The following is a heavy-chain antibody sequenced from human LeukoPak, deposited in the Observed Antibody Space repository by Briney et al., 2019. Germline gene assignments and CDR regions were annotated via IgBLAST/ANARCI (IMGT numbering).Heavy chain of an antibody. D-gene: IGHD3-22*01. J-gene: IGHJ4*02. Sequence: PGGSLRLSCAASGFTFSSYSMNRVRQAPGKGLEWLSPISGSSSYIYYADSVKGRFTISRDNARNSLYLQMNSLRAEDTAVYYCARVHALSNYYDRSLGFDYWGQGTLVTVSS. V-gene: IGHV3-21*01. CDR2: ISGSSSYI. CDR3: ARVHALSNYYDRSLGFDY. CDR1: GFTFSSYS.